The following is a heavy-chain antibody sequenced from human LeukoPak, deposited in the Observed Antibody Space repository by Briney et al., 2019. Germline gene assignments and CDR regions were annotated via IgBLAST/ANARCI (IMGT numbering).Heavy chain of an antibody. CDR3: ARVREELGPSAFDI. D-gene: IGHD1-26*01. CDR1: GGTFSNYA. Sequence: GASVKVSCKASGGTFSNYAINWVRQAPGQGLEWMGRIIPSLAIANYAQKFQDRVTIIADKSTSTAYMELSSLRSEDTAVYYCARVREELGPSAFDIWGQGTMVTVSS. CDR2: IIPSLAIA. V-gene: IGHV1-69*04. J-gene: IGHJ3*02.